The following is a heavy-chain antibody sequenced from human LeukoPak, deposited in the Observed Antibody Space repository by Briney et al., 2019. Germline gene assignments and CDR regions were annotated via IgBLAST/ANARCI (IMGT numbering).Heavy chain of an antibody. CDR3: ARTRGAVYAIARWFDP. CDR1: GYTFTSYG. D-gene: IGHD2-8*01. CDR2: ISAYNGNT. Sequence: ASVKVSCKASGYTFTSYGISWVRQAPGQGLEWMGWISAYNGNTNYAQKLQGRVTMTTDTSTSTAYMELRSLRSDDTAVYYCARTRGAVYAIARWFDPWGQGTLVTVSS. V-gene: IGHV1-18*01. J-gene: IGHJ5*02.